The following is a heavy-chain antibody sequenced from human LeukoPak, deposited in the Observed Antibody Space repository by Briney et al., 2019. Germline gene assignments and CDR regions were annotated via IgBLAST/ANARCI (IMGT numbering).Heavy chain of an antibody. J-gene: IGHJ4*02. CDR2: IYYSGST. V-gene: IGHV4-39*07. CDR3: ARVEMATIRY. CDR1: GGSISSSSYY. D-gene: IGHD5-24*01. Sequence: SETLSLTCTVSGGSISSSSYYWGWIRQPPGKGLEWIGSIYYSGSTYYNPSLRSRVTISVDTSKNQFSLKLSSVTAADTAVYYCARVEMATIRYWGQGTLVTVSS.